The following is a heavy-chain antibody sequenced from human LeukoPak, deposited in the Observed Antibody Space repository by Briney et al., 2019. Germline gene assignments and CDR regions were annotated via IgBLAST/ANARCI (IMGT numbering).Heavy chain of an antibody. D-gene: IGHD1-26*01. J-gene: IGHJ4*02. CDR1: GGYISSGSYC. CDR2: IYTSGST. CDR3: AREAGDSGSPGDY. V-gene: IGHV4-61*02. Sequence: SQTLSLTCTVSGGYISSGSYCWSWIRQPAGKGLEWIGRIYTSGSTNYNPSLKSRVTISVDTSKNQFSLKLSSVTAADTAVYYCAREAGDSGSPGDYWGQGTLVTVSS.